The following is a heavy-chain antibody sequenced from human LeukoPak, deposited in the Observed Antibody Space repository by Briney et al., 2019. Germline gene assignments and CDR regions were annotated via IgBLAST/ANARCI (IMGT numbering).Heavy chain of an antibody. V-gene: IGHV4-31*03. CDR1: GGSISSGGYY. Sequence: SETLSLTCTVSGGSISSGGYYWSWIRQHPGKGLEWIGYIYYSGSTYYNPSLKSRVTISVDTSKNQFSLKLSSVTAADTAVYYCASLGGYSSSFVGNWFDPWGKGTLVTVSS. D-gene: IGHD6-13*01. CDR3: ASLGGYSSSFVGNWFDP. J-gene: IGHJ5*02. CDR2: IYYSGST.